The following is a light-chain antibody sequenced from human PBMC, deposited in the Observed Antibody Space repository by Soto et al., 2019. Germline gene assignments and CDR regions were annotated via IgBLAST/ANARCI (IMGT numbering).Light chain of an antibody. CDR1: QSINKW. J-gene: IGKJ1*01. CDR2: DAS. Sequence: GDRVTITCLASQSINKWLAWHQQKPGKAPKLLIYDASSLQSGVPPRFSGSGSGTEFTLTIRSLQPDDIATYYCQQYSSYSAWTFGEGTKVDIK. V-gene: IGKV1-5*01. CDR3: QQYSSYSAWT.